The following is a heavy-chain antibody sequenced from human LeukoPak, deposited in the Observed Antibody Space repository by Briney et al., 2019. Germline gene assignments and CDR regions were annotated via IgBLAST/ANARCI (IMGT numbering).Heavy chain of an antibody. CDR1: GFTFSSYA. CDR3: AKPQRSGYYHDAFDI. CDR2: ISGSGGST. J-gene: IGHJ3*02. V-gene: IGHV3-23*01. D-gene: IGHD3-3*01. Sequence: GGSLRLSCAASGFTFSSYAMSWVRQAPGKGLEWVSAISGSGGSTYYADSVKGRSTISRDNSKNTLYLQMNSLRAEDTAVYYCAKPQRSGYYHDAFDIWGQGTMVTVSS.